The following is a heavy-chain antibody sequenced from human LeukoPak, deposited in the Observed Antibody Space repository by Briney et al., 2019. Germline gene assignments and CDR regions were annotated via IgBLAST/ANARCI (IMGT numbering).Heavy chain of an antibody. Sequence: SETLSLTCTVSGGSISSGGYYWSWIRQHPGKGLEWIGYIYYSGSTYYNPSLKSRVTISVDTSKNQFSLKLSSVTAADTAVYYCARGRHSSTTYYFDYWGQGTLVTVSS. CDR3: ARGRHSSTTYYFDY. D-gene: IGHD6-13*01. J-gene: IGHJ4*02. V-gene: IGHV4-31*03. CDR2: IYYSGST. CDR1: GGSISSGGYY.